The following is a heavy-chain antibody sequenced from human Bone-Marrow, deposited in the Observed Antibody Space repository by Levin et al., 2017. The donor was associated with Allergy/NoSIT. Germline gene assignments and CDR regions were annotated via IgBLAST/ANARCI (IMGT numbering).Heavy chain of an antibody. V-gene: IGHV1-18*01. D-gene: IGHD2-8*01. CDR2: ISAYNGNA. J-gene: IGHJ5*02. Sequence: GESLKISCKTSGYTFTSYGITWVRQAPGQGLEWMGWISAYNGNANYAQKVRGRITMTTDTSTTTAYMELTSLTSDDTAVYYCARRLWDRGANQYCTNGVCPSELDPWGQGTLVTVSS. CDR1: GYTFTSYG. CDR3: ARRLWDRGANQYCTNGVCPSELDP.